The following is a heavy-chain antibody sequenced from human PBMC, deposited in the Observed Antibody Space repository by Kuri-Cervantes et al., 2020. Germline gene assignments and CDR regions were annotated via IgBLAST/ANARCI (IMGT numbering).Heavy chain of an antibody. V-gene: IGHV3-30-3*01. CDR2: ISYDVSNK. CDR1: GFTFSSYA. D-gene: IGHD6-13*01. J-gene: IGHJ5*02. Sequence: GGSLRLSCAASGFTFSSYAMHWVRQAPGKGLEWEAVISYDVSNKYYADSVKGRFTISRDNSKNTLYLQMNSLRAEYTAVYYCASPLAVRHSSSWYKGWAEGAFDPWGQGTLVTVSS. CDR3: ASPLAVRHSSSWYKGWAEGAFDP.